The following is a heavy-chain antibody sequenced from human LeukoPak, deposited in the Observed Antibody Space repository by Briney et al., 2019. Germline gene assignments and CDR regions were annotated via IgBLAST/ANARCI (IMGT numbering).Heavy chain of an antibody. D-gene: IGHD5-18*01. CDR2: ISSSSSTI. J-gene: IGHJ4*02. CDR1: GFTFSSYE. CDR3: AREQWYSYGLVDY. Sequence: PGGSLRLSCAASGFTFSSYEMNWVRQAPGKGLEWVSYISSSSSTIYYADSVKGRFTISRDNAKNSLYLQMNSLRAEDTAVYYCAREQWYSYGLVDYWGQGTLVTVSS. V-gene: IGHV3-48*01.